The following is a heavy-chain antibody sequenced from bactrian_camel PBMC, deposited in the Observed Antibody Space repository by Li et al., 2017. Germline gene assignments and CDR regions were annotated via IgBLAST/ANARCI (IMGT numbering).Heavy chain of an antibody. V-gene: IGHV3-1*01. D-gene: IGHD2*01. CDR2: LKWDGTDT. J-gene: IGHJ4*01. Sequence: DVQLVESGGGAVQTGGSLRLTCTAVGLTFEGGNQGWYRETPGKGLEWVSTLKWDGTDTYYADFVKGRFTISRGNTMNTAYLQMDSLKSDDTALYYCATLSGYRSGGYCYGTYEHNYWGRGTQVTVS. CDR1: GLTFEGGN. CDR3: ATLSGYRSGGYCYGTYEHNY.